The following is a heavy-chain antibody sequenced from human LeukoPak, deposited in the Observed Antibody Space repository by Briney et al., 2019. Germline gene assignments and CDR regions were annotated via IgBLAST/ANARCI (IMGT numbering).Heavy chain of an antibody. CDR1: GFTFSNYW. Sequence: GGSLRLSCAASGFTFSNYWINWVRQAPGKGLEWVANIKQDGSETYCVDSVKGRFTISRDNAKNSLYLQMNSLRAEDTAVYYCAKEVQLERLGFGKEGSAFDYWGQGTLVTVSS. CDR3: AKEVQLERLGFGKEGSAFDY. J-gene: IGHJ4*02. CDR2: IKQDGSET. D-gene: IGHD1-1*01. V-gene: IGHV3-7*01.